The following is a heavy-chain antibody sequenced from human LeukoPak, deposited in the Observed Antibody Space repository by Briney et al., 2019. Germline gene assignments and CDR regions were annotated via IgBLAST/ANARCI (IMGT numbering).Heavy chain of an antibody. J-gene: IGHJ2*01. V-gene: IGHV4-59*08. CDR1: GFTFSSYA. CDR2: IFYSGSS. D-gene: IGHD4-23*01. CDR3: ARRTNYGGNAPNWYFDL. Sequence: GSLRLSCAASGFTFSSYAMSWVRQAPGKGLEWIGYIFYSGSSIHNPSLETRVTISVDTSKNQFSLKLSSVTAADTAVYYCARRTNYGGNAPNWYFDLWGRGTLVTVSS.